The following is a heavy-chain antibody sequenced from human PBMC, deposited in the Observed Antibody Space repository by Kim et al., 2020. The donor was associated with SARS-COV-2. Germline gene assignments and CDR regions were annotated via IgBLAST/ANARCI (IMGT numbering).Heavy chain of an antibody. Sequence: STNYNPSLKSRVTISVDTSKNQFSLKLSSVTAADTAVYYCAREKGHSIDYWGQGTLVTVSS. J-gene: IGHJ4*02. CDR3: AREKGHSIDY. CDR2: ST. V-gene: IGHV4-59*01.